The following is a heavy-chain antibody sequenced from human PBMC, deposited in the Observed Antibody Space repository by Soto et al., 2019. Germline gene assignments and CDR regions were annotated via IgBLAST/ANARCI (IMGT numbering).Heavy chain of an antibody. CDR2: INSDGSST. V-gene: IGHV3-74*01. D-gene: IGHD6-19*01. CDR3: ARDPSAYYSSGWYQS. CDR1: GFTFSSYW. J-gene: IGHJ4*02. Sequence: EVQLVESGGGLVQPGGSLRLSCAASGFTFSSYWMHWVRQAPGKGLVWVSRINSDGSSTSYADSVKGRFTISRDNAKNTLDLQMSSLRAEDTAVYYCARDPSAYYSSGWYQSWGQGTLVTVSS.